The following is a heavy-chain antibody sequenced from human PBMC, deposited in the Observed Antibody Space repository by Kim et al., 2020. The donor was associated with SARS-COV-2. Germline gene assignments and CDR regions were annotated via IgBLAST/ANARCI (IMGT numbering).Heavy chain of an antibody. CDR1: GGSFSGYY. CDR3: ARYCSSTSCPLYYFDY. D-gene: IGHD2-2*01. CDR2: INHSGST. J-gene: IGHJ4*02. V-gene: IGHV4-34*01. Sequence: SETLSLTCAVYGGSFSGYYWSWIRQPPGKGLEWIGEINHSGSTNYNPSLKSRVTISVDTSKNQFSLKLSSVTAADTAVYYCARYCSSTSCPLYYFDYWGQGTLVTVSS.